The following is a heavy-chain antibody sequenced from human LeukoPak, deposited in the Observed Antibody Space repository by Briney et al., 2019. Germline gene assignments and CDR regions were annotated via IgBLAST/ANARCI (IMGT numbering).Heavy chain of an antibody. CDR1: GFTFSTYV. V-gene: IGHV3-23*01. Sequence: GGSLRLSCAASGFTFSTYVMSWVRQAPGKGLEWVSAISGSGGSTYYADSVKGRFTISRDNSKNALYLQMNSLGADDTAVYYCAKGNWRYFDYWGQGTLVTVSS. J-gene: IGHJ4*02. D-gene: IGHD1-1*01. CDR2: ISGSGGST. CDR3: AKGNWRYFDY.